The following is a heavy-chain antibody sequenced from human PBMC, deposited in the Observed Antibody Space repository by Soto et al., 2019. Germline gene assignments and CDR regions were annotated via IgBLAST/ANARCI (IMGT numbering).Heavy chain of an antibody. CDR3: ARDFRTYSHGVDV. D-gene: IGHD4-4*01. CDR2: INPSSGGT. J-gene: IGHJ6*02. Sequence: ASVKVSCKASGYPFTGPYIYWVRQAPGQGLEWMGWINPSSGGTEFAEKFQGRVTVTRDTSIRTVFLELNSLTSDDTGVYFCARDFRTYSHGVDVSGPGTAVTVFS. V-gene: IGHV1-2*02. CDR1: GYPFTGPY.